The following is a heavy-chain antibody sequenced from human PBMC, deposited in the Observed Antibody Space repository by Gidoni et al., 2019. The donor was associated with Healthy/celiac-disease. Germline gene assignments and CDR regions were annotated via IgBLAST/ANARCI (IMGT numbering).Heavy chain of an antibody. D-gene: IGHD3-10*01. J-gene: IGHJ5*02. CDR2: ISYDGSNK. V-gene: IGHV3-30*18. Sequence: VRQAPGKGLEWVAVISYDGSNKYYADSVKGRFTISRDNSKNTLYLQMNSLRAEDTAVYYCAKEAHRSGPLDRWGQGTLVTVSS. CDR3: AKEAHRSGPLDR.